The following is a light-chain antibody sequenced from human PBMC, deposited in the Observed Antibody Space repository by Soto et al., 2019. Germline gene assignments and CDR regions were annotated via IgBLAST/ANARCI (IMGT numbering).Light chain of an antibody. Sequence: QSVLTQPPSVSGAPGQRVTISCTGSSSNIGAVYDLYWYQRLPGAAPKLLVYDNTSRPSGVPDRFSGSKSGTSASLAITGLQAEDEADYYCQSYDSSLSGSRVFGTGTKVTVL. V-gene: IGLV1-40*01. J-gene: IGLJ1*01. CDR1: SSNIGAVYD. CDR3: QSYDSSLSGSRV. CDR2: DNT.